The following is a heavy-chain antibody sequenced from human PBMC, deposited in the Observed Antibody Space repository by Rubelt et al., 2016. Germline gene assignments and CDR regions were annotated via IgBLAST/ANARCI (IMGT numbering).Heavy chain of an antibody. V-gene: IGHV4-39*01. CDR1: GGSISSSSYY. CDR2: IYYSGST. CDR3: ARFAVRGREGVTTYDDDWFDP. J-gene: IGHJ5*02. Sequence: QLQLQESGPGLVKPSETLSLTCTVSGGSISSSSYYWGWIRQPPGKGLEWIGSIYYSGSTYYNPSLNCRVTISVVTSKNHVSLKLSSVTAADTAVYYCARFAVRGREGVTTYDDDWFDPWGQGTLVTVSS. D-gene: IGHD4-17*01.